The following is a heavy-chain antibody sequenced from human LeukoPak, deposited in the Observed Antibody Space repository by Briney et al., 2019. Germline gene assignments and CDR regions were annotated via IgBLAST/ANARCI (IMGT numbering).Heavy chain of an antibody. V-gene: IGHV3-30*02. D-gene: IGHD2-2*01. J-gene: IGHJ4*02. Sequence: GGSLRLSCEASGISFSNYGIHWVRQAPGKGLECVAFIRYDGNIKSYGDSVKGRFTISRDNSKNTLYLQMNSLRPEDTAVYYCAREPLGPYCSSTSCRQHFDYWGQGTLVTVSS. CDR3: AREPLGPYCSSTSCRQHFDY. CDR1: GISFSNYG. CDR2: IRYDGNIK.